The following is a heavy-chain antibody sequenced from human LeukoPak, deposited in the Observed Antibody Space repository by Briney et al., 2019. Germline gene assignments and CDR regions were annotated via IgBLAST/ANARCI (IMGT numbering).Heavy chain of an antibody. CDR3: ARGSPSRYCSSTSCSKYFQH. J-gene: IGHJ1*01. D-gene: IGHD2-2*01. V-gene: IGHV4-34*01. CDR2: INHSGST. Sequence: SETQSLTCAVYGGSFSGYYWSWIRQPPGKGLEWIGEINHSGSTNYNPSLKSRVTISVDTSKNQFSLKLSSVTAADTAVYYCARGSPSRYCSSTSCSKYFQHWGQGTLVTASS. CDR1: GGSFSGYY.